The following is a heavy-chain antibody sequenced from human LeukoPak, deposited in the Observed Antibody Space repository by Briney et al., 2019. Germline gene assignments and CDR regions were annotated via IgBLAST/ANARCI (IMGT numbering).Heavy chain of an antibody. Sequence: PSETLSLTCTVSGGSISSGDYYWSWIRQPPGKGLEWIGYIYYSGSTNYNPSLKSRVTISVDTSKNQFSLKLSSVTAADTAVYYCARAVEMATIDYWGQGTLVTVSS. V-gene: IGHV4-61*08. CDR2: IYYSGST. CDR1: GGSISSGDYY. D-gene: IGHD5-24*01. J-gene: IGHJ4*02. CDR3: ARAVEMATIDY.